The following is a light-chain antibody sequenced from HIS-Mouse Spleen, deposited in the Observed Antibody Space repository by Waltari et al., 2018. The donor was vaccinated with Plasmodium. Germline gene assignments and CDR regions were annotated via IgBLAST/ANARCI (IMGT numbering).Light chain of an antibody. CDR2: DVS. J-gene: IGLJ1*01. Sequence: QSALTQPRSVSGSPGQSFTISCTGTSRAVGGYNYVSWYHQHPGKAPKLMIYDVSKRPSGVPDRFSGSKSGNTASLTISGLQAEDEADYYCCSYAGSYTYVFGTGTKVTVL. V-gene: IGLV2-11*01. CDR1: SRAVGGYNY. CDR3: CSYAGSYTYV.